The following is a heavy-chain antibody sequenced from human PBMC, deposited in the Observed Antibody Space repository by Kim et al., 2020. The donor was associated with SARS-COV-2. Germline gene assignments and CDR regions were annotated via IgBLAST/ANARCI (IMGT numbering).Heavy chain of an antibody. D-gene: IGHD6-13*01. Sequence: RYSASFQGKVTISADKSISTAYLQWSSLKASDTAMYYCAITAAADDYFDYWGQGTLVTVSS. CDR3: AITAAADDYFDY. V-gene: IGHV5-51*01. J-gene: IGHJ4*02.